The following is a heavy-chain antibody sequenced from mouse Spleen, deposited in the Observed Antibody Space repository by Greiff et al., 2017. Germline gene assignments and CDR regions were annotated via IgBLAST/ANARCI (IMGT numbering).Heavy chain of an antibody. V-gene: IGHV1-50*01. CDR3: ARPPHHRYDDY. Sequence: QVQLQQPGAELVKPGASVKLSCKASGYTFTSYWMQWVKQRPGQGLEWIGEIDPSDSYTNYNQKFKGKATLTVDTSSSTAYMQLSSLTSEDSAVYYCARPPHHRYDDYWGQGTTLTVSS. CDR2: IDPSDSYT. J-gene: IGHJ2*01. D-gene: IGHD2-14*01. CDR1: GYTFTSYW.